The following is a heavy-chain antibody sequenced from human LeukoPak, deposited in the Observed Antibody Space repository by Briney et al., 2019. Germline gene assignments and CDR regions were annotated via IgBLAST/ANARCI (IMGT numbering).Heavy chain of an antibody. CDR3: ARDRYDNLTGFADAFDI. V-gene: IGHV4-61*02. CDR2: FYTSGST. J-gene: IGHJ3*02. Sequence: SQTLSLTCTVSGGSLSSGSYYWAWIRQPAGKGLEWIGRFYTSGSTNYNPSLKSRVTISVDTAKNQFSLKLSSVTAADTAVYYCARDRYDNLTGFADAFDIWGQRTMVTVSS. D-gene: IGHD3-9*01. CDR1: GGSLSSGSYY.